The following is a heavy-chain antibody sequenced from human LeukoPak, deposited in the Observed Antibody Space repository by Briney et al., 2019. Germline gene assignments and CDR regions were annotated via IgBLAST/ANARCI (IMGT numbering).Heavy chain of an antibody. CDR1: GGSLSSGSYY. CDR2: IHSSGST. J-gene: IGHJ4*01. Sequence: SQTLSVTCIVSGGSLSSGSYYWRWLPQPAGREQEGIGRIHSSGSTNYNPFLKSRVTISKDTSKNQYSLKLSSVSAAYTAVYYYARGGDLFDCCGQGTLVTVSS. CDR3: ARGGDLFDC. D-gene: IGHD4-17*01. V-gene: IGHV4-61*02.